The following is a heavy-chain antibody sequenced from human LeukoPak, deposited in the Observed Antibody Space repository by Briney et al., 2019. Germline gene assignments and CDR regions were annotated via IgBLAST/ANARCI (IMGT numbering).Heavy chain of an antibody. J-gene: IGHJ6*03. CDR2: VDHSEDT. V-gene: IGHV4-34*01. D-gene: IGHD2-15*01. CDR3: ARRYCSGSVCYHYYYYMDV. Sequence: SETLSLTCAVYGGSFRNYYWSWIRQPPGKGLEWIGEVDHSEDTNYNPSLKSRVTMSVDMSKNQFSLKLISVTAADTAVYYCARRYCSGSVCYHYYYYMDVWGEGTTVTVSS. CDR1: GGSFRNYY.